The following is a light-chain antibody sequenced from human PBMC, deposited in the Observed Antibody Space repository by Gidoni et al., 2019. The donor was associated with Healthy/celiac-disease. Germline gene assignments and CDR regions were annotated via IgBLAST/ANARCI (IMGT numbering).Light chain of an antibody. CDR2: LGS. V-gene: IGKV2-28*01. CDR1: RSLLHSNGYNY. Sequence: IVMTQSPLSLPGTPGGPASISCRYSRSLLHSNGYNYLDWYLQKPGQSPQLLIYLGSNRASGVPDRFSGSGSGTDFTLKISRVEAEDVGVYYCMQALQTPVTFGGGTKVEIK. CDR3: MQALQTPVT. J-gene: IGKJ4*01.